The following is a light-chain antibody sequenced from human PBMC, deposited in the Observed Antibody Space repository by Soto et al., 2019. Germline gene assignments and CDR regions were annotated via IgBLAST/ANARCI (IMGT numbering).Light chain of an antibody. CDR2: DAS. Sequence: EIVMTQSPATLSVSPGERATLSCRASQSVSILSAWYQQKPGQAPRLLIYDASNRATGIPARFSGSGSGTEFTLTISSLEPEDFAVYYCQQRSNWPPITFGQGTRLEIK. V-gene: IGKV3-11*01. J-gene: IGKJ5*01. CDR3: QQRSNWPPIT. CDR1: QSVSIL.